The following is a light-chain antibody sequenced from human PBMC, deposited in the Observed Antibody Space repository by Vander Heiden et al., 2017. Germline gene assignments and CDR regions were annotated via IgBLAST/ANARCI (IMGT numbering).Light chain of an antibody. CDR1: QSISSY. CDR3: QQSYSSPRT. J-gene: IGKJ1*01. V-gene: IGKV1-39*01. CDR2: AAS. Sequence: DIQMTKSPSSLSASVGHRVTITCRASQSISSYLNWYQQKPGKAPKLLIYAASSLQSGVPSRFSGSGSGTDFTLTISSLQPEDVATYYCQQSYSSPRTFGQGTKVEIK.